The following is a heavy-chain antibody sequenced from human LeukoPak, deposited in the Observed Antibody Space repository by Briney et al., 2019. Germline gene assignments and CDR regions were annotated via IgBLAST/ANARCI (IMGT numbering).Heavy chain of an antibody. J-gene: IGHJ4*02. CDR3: VRGGYDGYFDN. Sequence: GGSLRLSCAASGFPFSDYWMHWVPHPPGKGPGWVSRIKSDGISTNYADSVKGRFTISRDNGKNTLYLQMNSLRVEDTAVYYCVRGGYDGYFDNWGQGTLVTVSS. CDR1: GFPFSDYW. D-gene: IGHD3-3*01. V-gene: IGHV3-74*01. CDR2: IKSDGIST.